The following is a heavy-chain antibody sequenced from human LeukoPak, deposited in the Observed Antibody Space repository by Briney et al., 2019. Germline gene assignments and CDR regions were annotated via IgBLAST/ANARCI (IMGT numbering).Heavy chain of an antibody. CDR3: ARGSLRGIAAPGNRNYFDY. CDR1: GYTFTAYS. J-gene: IGHJ4*02. CDR2: INPNSGGT. D-gene: IGHD6-13*01. Sequence: GASVKVSCKASGYTFTAYSMHWVRQAPGQGLEWMGWINPNSGGTNYAQKFQGRVTMTRDTSITTAYMELSRLRSDDTAVYYCARGSLRGIAAPGNRNYFDYWGQGTLVTVSS. V-gene: IGHV1-2*02.